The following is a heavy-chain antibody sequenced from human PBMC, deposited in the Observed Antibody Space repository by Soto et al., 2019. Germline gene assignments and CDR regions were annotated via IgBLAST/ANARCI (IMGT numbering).Heavy chain of an antibody. Sequence: EVQLLESGGGLVQPGGSLRLSCAASGFTFSSYAMTWVRQAPGKGPEWVSGISGSGGRTYYADSVKGRFTISRDTSKNTLYLQMNSLGAEDTAVYYCAKARGELPYWYFDLWGRGTLVTVS. CDR3: AKARGELPYWYFDL. D-gene: IGHD1-26*01. CDR2: ISGSGGRT. V-gene: IGHV3-23*01. J-gene: IGHJ2*01. CDR1: GFTFSSYA.